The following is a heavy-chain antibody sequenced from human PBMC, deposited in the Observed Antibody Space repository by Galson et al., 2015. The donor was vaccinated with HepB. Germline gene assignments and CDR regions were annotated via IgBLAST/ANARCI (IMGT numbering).Heavy chain of an antibody. V-gene: IGHV3-23*01. J-gene: IGHJ5*02. CDR3: AKDFNWPEGS. CDR1: GFIFSAFD. Sequence: SLRLSCAASGFIFSAFDMNWVRQAPGKGPEWVSNIHTSGDRIYYADSVEGRFTISRDNSKNTLYLQMNSLRAEDTAIYYCAKDFNWPEGSWGQGTLVTVSS. CDR2: IHTSGDRI. D-gene: IGHD3-9*01.